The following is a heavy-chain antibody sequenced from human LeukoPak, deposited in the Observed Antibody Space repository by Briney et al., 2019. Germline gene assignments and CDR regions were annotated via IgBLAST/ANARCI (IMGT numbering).Heavy chain of an antibody. CDR1: GYTFSNYA. J-gene: IGHJ5*02. CDR3: ARFPHPYCSSAGCPNWLDP. Sequence: ASVQVSCQASGYTFSNYALNWVRQAPGQGLEWMGWINTDTGKPTYAQGFTGRFVFSLDTSVSTAYLQISSLQAADTAVYYCARFPHPYCSSAGCPNWLDPWGQGTLVTVPS. CDR2: INTDTGKP. D-gene: IGHD2-2*01. V-gene: IGHV7-4-1*02.